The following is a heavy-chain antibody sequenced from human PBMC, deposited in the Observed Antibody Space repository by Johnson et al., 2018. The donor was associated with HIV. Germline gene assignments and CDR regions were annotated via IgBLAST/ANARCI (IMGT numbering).Heavy chain of an antibody. J-gene: IGHJ3*02. CDR1: GFTFDDYG. CDR2: IYSGGST. Sequence: VQLVESGGGLVQPGGSLRLSCAASGFTFDDYGMSWVRQAPGKRLEWVSVIYSGGSTYYADSVKGRFTISRDNSKNTLYLQMNSLRAEDTAVYYCARDGLSGAFDIWGQGTMVTVSS. CDR3: ARDGLSGAFDI. V-gene: IGHV3-66*01. D-gene: IGHD6-25*01.